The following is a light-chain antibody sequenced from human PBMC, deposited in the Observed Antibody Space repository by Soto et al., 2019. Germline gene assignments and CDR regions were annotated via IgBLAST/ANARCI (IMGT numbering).Light chain of an antibody. Sequence: DIVMTQSPLSLPVTPGEPASISCRSSQSLLHSNGYNYLDWYLQKPGQSPQLLIYLGSNRASGVPDRFSGSGAGTDFTLKISRVDAEDVGVYYCMQALQPLYTFGQGTKLEIK. V-gene: IGKV2-28*01. J-gene: IGKJ2*01. CDR3: MQALQPLYT. CDR1: QSLLHSNGYNY. CDR2: LGS.